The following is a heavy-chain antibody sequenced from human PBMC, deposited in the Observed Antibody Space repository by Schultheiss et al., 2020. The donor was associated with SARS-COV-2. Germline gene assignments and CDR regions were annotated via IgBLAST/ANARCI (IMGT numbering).Heavy chain of an antibody. CDR1: GGSISSGGYY. CDR2: IYYSGST. J-gene: IGHJ5*02. Sequence: SETLSLTCTVSGGSISSGGYYWSWIRQHPGKGLEWIGYIYYSGSTYYNPSLKSRVTISVDRSKNQFSLKLSSVTAADTAVYYCARQISSITIFGVVPNWFDPWGQGTLVTVSS. V-gene: IGHV4-31*03. CDR3: ARQISSITIFGVVPNWFDP. D-gene: IGHD3-3*01.